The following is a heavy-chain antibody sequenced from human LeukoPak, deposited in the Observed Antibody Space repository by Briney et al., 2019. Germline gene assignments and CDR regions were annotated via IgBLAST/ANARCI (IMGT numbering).Heavy chain of an antibody. J-gene: IGHJ4*02. D-gene: IGHD5-12*01. Sequence: AGGSLRLSCAASGFTFSNYAMRWVRQAPGKGLEWVSGISGSGDSTYYADSVKGRFTISRDNSKNTLYLQMNSLRAEDTAVYYCASVWWLLWGADYWGQGTLVTVSS. CDR2: ISGSGDST. CDR1: GFTFSNYA. V-gene: IGHV3-23*01. CDR3: ASVWWLLWGADY.